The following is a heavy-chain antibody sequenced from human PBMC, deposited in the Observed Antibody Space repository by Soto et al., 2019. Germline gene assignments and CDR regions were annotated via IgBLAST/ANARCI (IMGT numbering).Heavy chain of an antibody. J-gene: IGHJ6*02. V-gene: IGHV5-51*01. CDR3: ASSSLYGMDV. Sequence: GESLKISCKGSGYNFAVYWIGWVRQMPGKGLEWMGMIYPGDSDTRYSPSFQGQVTISVDKSISTAYLQWSSLKASDTAMYYCASSSLYGMDVWGQGTTVTVSS. CDR2: IYPGDSDT. CDR1: GYNFAVYW.